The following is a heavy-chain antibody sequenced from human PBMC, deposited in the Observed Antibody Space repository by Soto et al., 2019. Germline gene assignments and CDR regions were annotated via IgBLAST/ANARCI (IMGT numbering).Heavy chain of an antibody. CDR1: GFIFSNNG. CDR3: AIVRVADSPLDH. J-gene: IGHJ4*02. Sequence: QVQLVESGGGVVQPGRSLRHSCEGSGFIFSNNGMHWVRQAPGKGLEWVAFMSYDGSAKFLADSVKGRFTISRDNSKSTLFLHMSSLRAEDTAMYYCAIVRVADSPLDHWGQGNLVTASS. V-gene: IGHV3-30*03. CDR2: MSYDGSAK. D-gene: IGHD3-10*02.